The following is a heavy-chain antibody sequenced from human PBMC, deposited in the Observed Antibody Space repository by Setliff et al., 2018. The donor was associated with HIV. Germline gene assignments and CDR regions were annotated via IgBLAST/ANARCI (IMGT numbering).Heavy chain of an antibody. CDR2: IYYSGST. CDR1: GGSISSSSSF. Sequence: SETLSLTCTVSGGSISSSSSFWGWIRQPPGKGLEWIGNIYYSGSTYYNPSLKSRITISVDTSKNQFSLKLSSVTAADTAVYYCARHYQHSWVGVDYYFMDVWGKGTTVTVSS. D-gene: IGHD1-26*01. J-gene: IGHJ6*03. V-gene: IGHV4-39*01. CDR3: ARHYQHSWVGVDYYFMDV.